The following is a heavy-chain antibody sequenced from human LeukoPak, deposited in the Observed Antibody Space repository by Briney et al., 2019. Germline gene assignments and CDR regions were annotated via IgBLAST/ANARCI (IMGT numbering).Heavy chain of an antibody. Sequence: PGGSLRLSCAASGFTFSSYAMSWVRQPPGKGLEWIGSIYYSGSTYYNPSLKSRVTISVDTSKNQFSLKLSSVTAADTAVYYCARLPRWDIVVVPAAIVDYWGQGTLVIVSS. V-gene: IGHV4-39*01. D-gene: IGHD2-2*02. J-gene: IGHJ4*02. CDR3: ARLPRWDIVVVPAAIVDY. CDR1: GFTFSSYA. CDR2: IYYSGST.